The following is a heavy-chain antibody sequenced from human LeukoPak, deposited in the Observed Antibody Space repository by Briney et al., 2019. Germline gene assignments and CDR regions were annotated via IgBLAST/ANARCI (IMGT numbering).Heavy chain of an antibody. CDR3: ARAGSYAFDY. CDR2: INPSGGST. D-gene: IGHD1-26*01. V-gene: IGHV1-46*01. CDR1: GYTFTSYG. Sequence: ASVKVSCKASGYTFTSYGISWVRQAPGQGLEWMGIINPSGGSTSYAQKFQGRVTMTRDTSTSTVYMELSSLRSEDTAVYYCARAGSYAFDYWGQGTLVTVSS. J-gene: IGHJ4*02.